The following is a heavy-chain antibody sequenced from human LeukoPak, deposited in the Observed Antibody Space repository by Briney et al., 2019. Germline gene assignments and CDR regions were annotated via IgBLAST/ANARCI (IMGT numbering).Heavy chain of an antibody. CDR1: GFTFSSYW. CDR2: TKQDGSEK. D-gene: IGHD2-2*01. J-gene: IGHJ5*02. Sequence: GGSLRLSCAASGFTFSSYWMSWVRQGPGKGLEWVANTKQDGSEKYYVDSVKGRFTISRDNANNSLYLQMNSLRAEDTAVYYCARDCSSTSCYRGGWFDPWGQGTLVTVSS. V-gene: IGHV3-7*05. CDR3: ARDCSSTSCYRGGWFDP.